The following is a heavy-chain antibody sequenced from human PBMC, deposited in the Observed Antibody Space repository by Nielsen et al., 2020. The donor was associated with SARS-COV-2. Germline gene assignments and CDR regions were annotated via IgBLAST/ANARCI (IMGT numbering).Heavy chain of an antibody. CDR2: ISGSGGST. V-gene: IGHV3-23*01. J-gene: IGHJ5*02. CDR1: GFTFRSYA. CDR3: VRSALYSSSSRWFDP. D-gene: IGHD6-6*01. Sequence: GESLKISCAASGFTFRSYAMSWVRQAPGKGMEWVSAISGSGGSTYYADSVKGRFTISRDNSKNTLHLQMNSLRAEDTAIYYCVRSALYSSSSRWFDPWGQGTLVTVSS.